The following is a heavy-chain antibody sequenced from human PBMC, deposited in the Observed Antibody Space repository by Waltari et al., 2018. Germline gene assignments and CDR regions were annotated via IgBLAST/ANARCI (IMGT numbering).Heavy chain of an antibody. V-gene: IGHV4-34*01. Sequence: QVQLQQWGAGLLKPSETLSLTCAVYGGSFRGYSWIWIRQPPGEGLEWIGEINHSGSTNYNPSLKSRVTISVDTSKNQFSLKLSSVTAADTAVYYCARGAPRYSSGWYARGAYYFDYWGQGTLVTVSS. CDR1: GGSFRGYS. J-gene: IGHJ4*02. CDR3: ARGAPRYSSGWYARGAYYFDY. CDR2: INHSGST. D-gene: IGHD6-19*01.